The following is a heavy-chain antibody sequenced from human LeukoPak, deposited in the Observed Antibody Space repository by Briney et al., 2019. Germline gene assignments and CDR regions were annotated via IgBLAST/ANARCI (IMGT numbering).Heavy chain of an antibody. D-gene: IGHD2-21*02. CDR2: ISGSGGST. Sequence: GGSLRLSCAASGFTFSSYAMSWVRQAPGKGLEWVSAISGSGGSTYYADSVKGRSTISRDNSKNTLYLQMNSLRAEDTAVYYCAKVPAAYCGGDCYYDYWGQGTLVTVSS. CDR1: GFTFSSYA. J-gene: IGHJ4*02. CDR3: AKVPAAYCGGDCYYDY. V-gene: IGHV3-23*01.